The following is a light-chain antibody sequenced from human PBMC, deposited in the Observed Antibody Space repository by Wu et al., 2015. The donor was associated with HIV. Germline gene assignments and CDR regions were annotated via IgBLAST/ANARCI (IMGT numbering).Light chain of an antibody. CDR2: DAS. CDR3: QHRTYWPLT. Sequence: EIVLTQSPATLSLSPGERATLSCRASQSVGSYLAWYQQKPGQAPRLLIYDASNRATGIPVRFSGSGSGTDFTLTISSLEPEDFAVYYCQHRTYWPLTFGGGTKVEIK. J-gene: IGKJ4*01. V-gene: IGKV3-11*01. CDR1: QSVGSY.